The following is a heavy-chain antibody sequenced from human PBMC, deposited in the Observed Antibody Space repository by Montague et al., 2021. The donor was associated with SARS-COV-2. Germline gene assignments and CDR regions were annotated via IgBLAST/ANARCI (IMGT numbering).Heavy chain of an antibody. D-gene: IGHD6-19*01. CDR2: IGPPGDT. J-gene: IGHJ6*02. Sequence: SLRLSCAASGFSFKNYGIHWVRQATGKGLEWVSAIGPPGDTYYAGSVKGRFSISREDAKNSLYLQMDSLRAEDTAVYYCARETPVAGTNFYGMDVWGLGTTGTVSS. CDR3: ARETPVAGTNFYGMDV. V-gene: IGHV3-13*01. CDR1: GFSFKNYG.